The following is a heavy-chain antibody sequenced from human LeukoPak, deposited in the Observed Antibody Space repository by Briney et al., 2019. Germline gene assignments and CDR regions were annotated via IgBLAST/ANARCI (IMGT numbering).Heavy chain of an antibody. J-gene: IGHJ5*02. V-gene: IGHV3-23*01. CDR3: AKDGAQYSSGPECDP. D-gene: IGHD6-19*01. CDR1: GLHFSGTA. Sequence: GGSLRLSCAASGLHFSGTAMSWVRQDPGKGLEWVSAISHDGMNAYYADSVKGRFTISRDNSKKTVSLEMSSLTAADTGVYYCAKDGAQYSSGPECDPRGQGALVTVSP. CDR2: ISHDGMNA.